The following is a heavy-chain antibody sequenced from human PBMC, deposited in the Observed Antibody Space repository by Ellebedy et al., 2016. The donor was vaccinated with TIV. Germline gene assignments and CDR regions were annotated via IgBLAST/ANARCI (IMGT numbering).Heavy chain of an antibody. V-gene: IGHV3-23*01. CDR2: ISNSGSST. Sequence: GESLKISCAASGFTFRYYAMSWVRQAPGKGLEWVSAISNSGSSTYYADSVKGRFTISRDNSKNTLYLQMNSLRAEDTAVYYCATGWQWLQIDYWGQGTLVTVSS. CDR1: GFTFRYYA. J-gene: IGHJ4*02. D-gene: IGHD6-19*01. CDR3: ATGWQWLQIDY.